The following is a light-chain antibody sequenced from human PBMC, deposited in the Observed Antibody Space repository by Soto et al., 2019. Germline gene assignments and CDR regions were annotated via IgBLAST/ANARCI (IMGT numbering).Light chain of an antibody. V-gene: IGLV1-51*01. Sequence: QSVLTQPPSVSVAPGQKVTISCSGSSSNIGNNYVSWYQQLPGTAPKLLIYDNNKRPSGIPDRFSDSKSGTSATLAITGLQTGDEADYYCGTWDSSLSAYVFGTGTKLTVL. CDR3: GTWDSSLSAYV. CDR1: SSNIGNNY. J-gene: IGLJ1*01. CDR2: DNN.